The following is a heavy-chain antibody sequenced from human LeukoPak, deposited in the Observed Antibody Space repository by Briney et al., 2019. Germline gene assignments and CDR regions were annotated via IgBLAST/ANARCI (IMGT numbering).Heavy chain of an antibody. D-gene: IGHD1-26*01. Sequence: PGGSLRLSCAASGFTFSNYYMSWIRQAPGKGLEWLSYISSSGSTIYYADSVKGRFTISRDNAKNSLYLHMNSLRAEDMAVYYCARDFSDPNYYFYYMDVWGKGTTVTVSS. CDR1: GFTFSNYY. J-gene: IGHJ6*03. CDR3: ARDFSDPNYYFYYMDV. V-gene: IGHV3-11*04. CDR2: ISSSGSTI.